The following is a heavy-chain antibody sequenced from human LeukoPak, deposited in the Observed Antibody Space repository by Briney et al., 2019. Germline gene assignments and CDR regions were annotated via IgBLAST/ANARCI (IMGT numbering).Heavy chain of an antibody. CDR3: ARNGIVGATTYYFDY. CDR1: GYTFTGYY. V-gene: IGHV1-2*06. Sequence: GASVKVSCKASGYTFTGYYMHWVGQAPGQGLEWMGRINPNSGGTNYAQKFQGRVTITADESTSTAYMELSSLRSEDTAVYYCARNGIVGATTYYFDYWGQGTLVTVSS. CDR2: INPNSGGT. D-gene: IGHD1-26*01. J-gene: IGHJ4*02.